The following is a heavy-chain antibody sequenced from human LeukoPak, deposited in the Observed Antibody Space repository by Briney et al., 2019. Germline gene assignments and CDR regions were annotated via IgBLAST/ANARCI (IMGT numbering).Heavy chain of an antibody. D-gene: IGHD3-22*01. Sequence: GGSLRLSCAASGLPCRNCAMSWVRQAPGKGLEWVSLISGSGATTSYAESVKGRFTISRDNSKDTLSLQMNSLKADDTAVYYCAKHLRYFYDYDAFHMWGQGTMVTVSS. V-gene: IGHV3-23*01. CDR1: GLPCRNCA. CDR2: ISGSGATT. CDR3: AKHLRYFYDYDAFHM. J-gene: IGHJ3*02.